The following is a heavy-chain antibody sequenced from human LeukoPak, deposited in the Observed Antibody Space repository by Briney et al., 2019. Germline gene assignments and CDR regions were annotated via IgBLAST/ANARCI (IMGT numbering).Heavy chain of an antibody. J-gene: IGHJ4*02. CDR2: IYYSGSS. CDR3: ARSPFWSSYYLDY. V-gene: IGHV4-39*07. CDR1: GGSITNNNCY. Sequence: SETLSLTCTVSGGSITNNNCYWGWVRQPPGKGLEWIASIYYSGSSYYNPSLKSRVTMSVDTSKNQFSLKLSSVTAADTAVYYCARSPFWSSYYLDYWGQGTLVTVSS. D-gene: IGHD3-3*01.